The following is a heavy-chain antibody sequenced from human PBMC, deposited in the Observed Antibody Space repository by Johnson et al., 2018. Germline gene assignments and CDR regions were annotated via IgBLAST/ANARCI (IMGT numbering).Heavy chain of an antibody. J-gene: IGHJ3*02. Sequence: VQLVESGGGLVQPGGSLRLSCAASGFSFRNYAMSWVRQAPGKGLEWVSLIGASGGSTYYGDSVKGRFTISRDNSKNTLYLQMDSRRAEDTAVYYCATAYCGGGRCHSDFDAFDIWGQGTLVTVFS. CDR2: IGASGGST. V-gene: IGHV3-23*04. CDR1: GFSFRNYA. D-gene: IGHD2-15*01. CDR3: ATAYCGGGRCHSDFDAFDI.